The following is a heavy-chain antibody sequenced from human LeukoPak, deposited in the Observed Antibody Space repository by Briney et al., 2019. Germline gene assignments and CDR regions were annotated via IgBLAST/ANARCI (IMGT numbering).Heavy chain of an antibody. CDR3: AKDRGSRRMTTVTTSDY. CDR1: GFTFTTYT. CDR2: ISSSSGYI. Sequence: GGSLRLSCAASGFTFTTYTMNWVRQAPGKGLEWVSSISSSSGYIYYADSVKGRFAISRDNAKNSLYLQMNSLRAEDTAVYYCAKDRGSRRMTTVTTSDYWGQGTLVTVSS. J-gene: IGHJ4*02. V-gene: IGHV3-21*04. D-gene: IGHD4-17*01.